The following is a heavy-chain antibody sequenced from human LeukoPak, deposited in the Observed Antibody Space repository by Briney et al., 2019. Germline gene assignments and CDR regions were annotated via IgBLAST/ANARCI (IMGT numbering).Heavy chain of an antibody. D-gene: IGHD5-18*01. V-gene: IGHV3-72*01. J-gene: IGHJ6*03. Sequence: GGSLRLSCAASGFTFSDHYMDWVRQAPGKGLEWVGRTRNKANSYTTEYAASVKGRFTISRDDSKNSLYLQMNSLKTEDTAVYYCARRARGYSYGPKNYYYYMDVWGKGTTVTVSS. CDR2: TRNKANSYTT. CDR1: GFTFSDHY. CDR3: ARRARGYSYGPKNYYYYMDV.